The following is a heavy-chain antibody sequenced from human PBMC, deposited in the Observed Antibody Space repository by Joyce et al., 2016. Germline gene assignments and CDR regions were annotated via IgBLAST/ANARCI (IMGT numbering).Heavy chain of an antibody. J-gene: IGHJ3*01. D-gene: IGHD6-25*01. CDR3: AREAALTF. V-gene: IGHV3-48*01. CDR2: ISSSSSTI. Sequence: EVHLVESGGGLVQPGGSLRLSCAASGFTFSIYSMNWVRQAPGKGLEWVSYISSSSSTIYDADSVKGRFTISRDNAKNLLYLQMSSLRAEDTAVYYCAREAALTFWGPGTMVTVSS. CDR1: GFTFSIYS.